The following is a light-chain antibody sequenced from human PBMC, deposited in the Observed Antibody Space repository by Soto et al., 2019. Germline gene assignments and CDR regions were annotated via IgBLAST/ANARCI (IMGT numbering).Light chain of an antibody. J-gene: IGKJ1*01. Sequence: IRMTQSPSTLSGSVGDRVTITCLASQTISSWLAWYQQKPGKAPKLLIYKASTLKSGVPSRFSGSGSGTEFTLTISSLQPDDFATYYCQHYNSYSEAFGQGTKVDI. V-gene: IGKV1-5*03. CDR1: QTISSW. CDR2: KAS. CDR3: QHYNSYSEA.